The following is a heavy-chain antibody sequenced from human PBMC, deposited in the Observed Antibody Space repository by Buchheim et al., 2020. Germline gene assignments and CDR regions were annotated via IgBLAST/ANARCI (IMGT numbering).Heavy chain of an antibody. V-gene: IGHV3-15*07. D-gene: IGHD2-21*02. CDR1: GFPFTNAW. J-gene: IGHJ4*02. CDR3: TTGLTVTAKYRALDY. CDR2: IKSKTDGGTT. Sequence: EVQLVESGGGLVKPGGSLRLSCAASGFPFTNAWMNWVRQAPGKGLEWVGRIKSKTDGGTTDYAVPVGGRVTISRDDSKDKMYLQMNSLNTEDTAVYYCTTGLTVTAKYRALDYWGQGTL.